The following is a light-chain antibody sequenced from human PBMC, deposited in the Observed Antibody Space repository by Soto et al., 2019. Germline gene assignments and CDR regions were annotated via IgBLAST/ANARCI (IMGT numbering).Light chain of an antibody. J-gene: IGLJ1*01. CDR3: ALLMGNGLPV. V-gene: IGLV8-61*01. Sequence: QTVVTHESSFSVSPGGTVTLTCGLISGSVSTSNNPSWYQQTPGQAPPTLIYGTTSRSSGVPDHFSGSLLGNKAALTITGAQADDESEYDCALLMGNGLPVLGPGTKRTV. CDR2: GTT. CDR1: SGSVSTSNN.